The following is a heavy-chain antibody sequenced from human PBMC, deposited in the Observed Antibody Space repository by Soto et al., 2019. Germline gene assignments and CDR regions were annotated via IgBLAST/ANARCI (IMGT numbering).Heavy chain of an antibody. Sequence: GESLKISCKGSGYSFTKYWIGWVRQMPGKGLECMGIIYPGDSDTRYSPSFQGQVTISADKSISTAYLQWSSLKASDTAMYYCARPLSPGGGYDAFDIWGQGTMVTVSS. CDR2: IYPGDSDT. CDR1: GYSFTKYW. V-gene: IGHV5-51*01. CDR3: ARPLSPGGGYDAFDI. D-gene: IGHD2-15*01. J-gene: IGHJ3*02.